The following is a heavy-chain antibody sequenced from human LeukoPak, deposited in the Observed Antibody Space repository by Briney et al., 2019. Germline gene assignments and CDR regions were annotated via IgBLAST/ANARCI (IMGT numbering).Heavy chain of an antibody. V-gene: IGHV5-51*01. CDR1: GYSFTSYW. D-gene: IGHD3-10*01. CDR2: IYPGDSDT. Sequence: GESLKISCKGSGYSFTSYWIGWVRQMPGKGLEWMGIIYPGDSDTRYSPSFRGQVTISADKSISTAYLQWSSLKASDTAMYYCAKTYYYGSGSYYYFDYWGQGTLVTVSS. CDR3: AKTYYYGSGSYYYFDY. J-gene: IGHJ4*02.